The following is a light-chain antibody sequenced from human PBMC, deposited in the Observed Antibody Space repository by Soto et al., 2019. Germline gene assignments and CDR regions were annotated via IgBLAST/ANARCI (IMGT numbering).Light chain of an antibody. V-gene: IGLV2-14*01. CDR2: EVS. Sequence: QSALTQPASVSGSPGQSITISCTGTSSDVGGYNYVSWYQQHPGKAPKLMIYEVSNRPSGVSNRFSGSKSGNTASLTISGLQAEDEADYYRSSYRISSTWVFGGGTKVTVL. CDR1: SSDVGGYNY. J-gene: IGLJ3*02. CDR3: SSYRISSTWV.